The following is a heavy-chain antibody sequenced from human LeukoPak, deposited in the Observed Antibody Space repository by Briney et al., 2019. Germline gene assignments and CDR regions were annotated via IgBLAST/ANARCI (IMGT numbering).Heavy chain of an antibody. CDR3: ARDRSSSWYDY. CDR1: GFTFSNYW. V-gene: IGHV3-74*01. CDR2: INSDGINT. J-gene: IGHJ4*02. Sequence: GGSLRLSCAASGFTFSNYWMHWVRQAPGKGLVWVSRINSDGINTSYADSVKGRFTISRDNAKNTLNLQMNSLRAEDTALYYCARDRSSSWYDYWGQGTLVTVSS. D-gene: IGHD6-13*01.